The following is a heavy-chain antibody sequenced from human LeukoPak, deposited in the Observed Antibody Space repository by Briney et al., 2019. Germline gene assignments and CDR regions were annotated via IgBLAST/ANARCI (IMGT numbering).Heavy chain of an antibody. J-gene: IGHJ4*02. CDR2: INPSGGST. V-gene: IGHV1-46*01. CDR1: GYTFTSYY. Sequence: GASVKVSCKASGYTFTSYYMHWVRQAPGQGLEWMGIINPSGGSTSYAQKFQGRVTMTRDTSTSTVYMELSSLRSEDTAVYYCARDGEGFLEWLDLTLGPDYWGQGTLVTVSS. CDR3: ARDGEGFLEWLDLTLGPDY. D-gene: IGHD3-3*01.